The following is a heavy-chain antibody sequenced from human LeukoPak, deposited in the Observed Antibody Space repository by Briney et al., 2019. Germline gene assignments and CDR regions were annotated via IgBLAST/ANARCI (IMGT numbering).Heavy chain of an antibody. Sequence: PSETLSLTCTVSGGSISSGGYYWSWIRQHPGKGLEWIGYIYYSGSTYYNPSLKSRVTISVDTSKNQFSLKLSSVTAADTAVYYCARGPSITIFGVVIRNWFDPWGQGTLVTVSS. D-gene: IGHD3-3*01. J-gene: IGHJ5*02. CDR1: GGSISSGGYY. V-gene: IGHV4-31*03. CDR2: IYYSGST. CDR3: ARGPSITIFGVVIRNWFDP.